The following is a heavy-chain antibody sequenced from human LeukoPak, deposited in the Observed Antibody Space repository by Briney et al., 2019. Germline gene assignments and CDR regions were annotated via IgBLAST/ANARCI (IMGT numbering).Heavy chain of an antibody. J-gene: IGHJ4*02. CDR1: GRSFSGSH. CDR3: ERHVAYYDILTGYYNDYYFDY. CDR2: INLGGST. D-gene: IGHD3-9*01. V-gene: IGHV4-34*01. Sequence: PSQSLSLAWAVYGRSFSGSHCTWIRQSPGKWREWIGYINLGGSTSYNPSLKGRLTISVDTSKNQFSRKLRSVTAAATAVYYCERHVAYYDILTGYYNDYYFDYWGQGTLVTVSS.